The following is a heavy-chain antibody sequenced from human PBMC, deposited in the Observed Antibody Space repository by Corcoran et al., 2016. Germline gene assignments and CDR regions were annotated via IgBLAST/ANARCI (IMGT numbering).Heavy chain of an antibody. V-gene: IGHV3-30*18. CDR1: GFTFISYG. Sequence: VQLMASGGVVVQPGRSLRLSCAASGFTFISYGMHWVRQAPGKGLEWVAVISYDGSNKYYADSVKGRFTVSRDNSENTLYLQMNSLRADETAVYYCAKERVDDYGDYNYFDYWGQGTLVTVSS. J-gene: IGHJ4*02. CDR3: AKERVDDYGDYNYFDY. CDR2: ISYDGSNK. D-gene: IGHD4-17*01.